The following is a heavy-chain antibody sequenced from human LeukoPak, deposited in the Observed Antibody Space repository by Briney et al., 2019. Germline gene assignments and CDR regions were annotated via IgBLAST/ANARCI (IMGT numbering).Heavy chain of an antibody. Sequence: SQTLSLTCAVSGGSISSGGYSWSWIRQPPGKGLEWIGYIYHSGSTYYNPSLKSRVTISVDRSKNQFSLKLSSVTAADTAVYYCARGTQQETYYYDSSGYYFDCWGQGTLVTVSS. CDR2: IYHSGST. J-gene: IGHJ4*02. CDR1: GGSISSGGYS. V-gene: IGHV4-30-2*01. D-gene: IGHD3-22*01. CDR3: ARGTQQETYYYDSSGYYFDC.